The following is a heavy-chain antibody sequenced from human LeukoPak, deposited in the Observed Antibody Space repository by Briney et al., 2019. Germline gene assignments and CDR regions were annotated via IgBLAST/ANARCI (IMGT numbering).Heavy chain of an antibody. V-gene: IGHV3-74*01. CDR3: AREVRRGIAAAGGFDY. Sequence: QPGGSLRLSCAASGFTFSSYWMHWVRQAPGKGLVWVSRINSDGSSTNYADSVKGRFTISRDNAKNTLYLQMNSLRAEDTAVYYCAREVRRGIAAAGGFDYWGQGTLVTVSS. CDR1: GFTFSSYW. J-gene: IGHJ4*02. CDR2: INSDGSST. D-gene: IGHD6-13*01.